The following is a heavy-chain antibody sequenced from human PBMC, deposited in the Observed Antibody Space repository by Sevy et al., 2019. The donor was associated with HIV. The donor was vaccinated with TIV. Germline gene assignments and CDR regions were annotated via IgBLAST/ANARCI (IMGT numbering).Heavy chain of an antibody. CDR2: IGGSADYT. V-gene: IGHV3-23*01. J-gene: IGHJ4*02. D-gene: IGHD3-10*01. Sequence: GGSLRLSCVTSGFTFSSYAMSWVRQTPGKGLEWVSAIGGSADYTYYADSGKGRFTISRDNSKNTLYLQMNGLRAEDTAVYYCAKEVSERSYSDYWGQGTLVTVSS. CDR1: GFTFSSYA. CDR3: AKEVSERSYSDY.